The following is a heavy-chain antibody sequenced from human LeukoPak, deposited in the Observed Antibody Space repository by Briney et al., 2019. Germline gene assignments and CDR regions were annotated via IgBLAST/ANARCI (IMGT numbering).Heavy chain of an antibody. CDR2: INHSGST. Sequence: PSETLSLTCAVYGGSFSGYYWSWIRQPPGKGLEWIGEINHSGSTNYNPSLKSRVTISVDTSKNQFSLKLSSVTAAHTAVYYCARSFLLGYCSCGSCYEAFDTWGQGTMVTVSS. V-gene: IGHV4-34*01. J-gene: IGHJ3*02. D-gene: IGHD2-15*01. CDR3: ARSFLLGYCSCGSCYEAFDT. CDR1: GGSFSGYY.